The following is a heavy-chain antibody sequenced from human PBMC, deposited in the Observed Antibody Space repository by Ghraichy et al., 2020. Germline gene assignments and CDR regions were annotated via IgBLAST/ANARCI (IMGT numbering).Heavy chain of an antibody. CDR1: GGSISTYY. V-gene: IGHV4-59*13. D-gene: IGHD6-13*01. CDR2: IYFSGST. Sequence: SQTLSLTCTVSGGSISTYYWSWIRQPPGKGLEWIGYIYFSGSTNYNPSLKSRVTISVDTSKHQFSLKLSSVTAADTAVYFCARVQMGQHSSSWYYFDYWGQGTLVTVSS. J-gene: IGHJ4*02. CDR3: ARVQMGQHSSSWYYFDY.